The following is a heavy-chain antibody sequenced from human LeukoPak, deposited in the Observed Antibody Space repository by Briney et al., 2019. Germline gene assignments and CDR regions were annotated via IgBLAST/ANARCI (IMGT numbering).Heavy chain of an antibody. CDR2: INHSGST. CDR1: GGSFSGYY. V-gene: IGHV4-34*01. Sequence: PSETLSLTCAVYGGSFSGYYWNWIRQPPGKGLEWIGEINHSGSTYYNPSLKSRVTISVDTSKNQFSLKLNSVTAADTAVYYCARDWFDFWGQGTLVTVSS. CDR3: ARDWFDF. J-gene: IGHJ5*01.